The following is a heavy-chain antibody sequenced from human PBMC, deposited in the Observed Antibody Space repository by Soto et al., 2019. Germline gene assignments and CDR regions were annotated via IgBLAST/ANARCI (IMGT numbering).Heavy chain of an antibody. CDR2: IRSKANSYAT. D-gene: IGHD7-27*01. CDR1: GFTFSGSA. Sequence: GGSLRLSCAASGFTFSGSAMHWVRQASGKGLEWVGRIRSKANSYATAYAASVKGRFTISRDDSKNTAYLQMNSLNTEDTAVYYCTRPLSPTGDRDYWGQGTLVTVSS. V-gene: IGHV3-73*01. CDR3: TRPLSPTGDRDY. J-gene: IGHJ4*02.